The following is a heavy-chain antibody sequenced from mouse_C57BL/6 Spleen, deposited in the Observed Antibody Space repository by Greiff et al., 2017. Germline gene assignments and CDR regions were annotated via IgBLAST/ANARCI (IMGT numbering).Heavy chain of an antibody. CDR3: AIPLHYYGDLYYAMDY. V-gene: IGHV1-74*01. J-gene: IGHJ4*01. Sequence: QVQLQQPGAELVKPGASVKVSCKASGYTFTSYWMHWVKQRPGQGLEWIGRIHPSDSDTNYNQKFKGKATLTVDKSSSTAYMQLSSLTSEDSAVYYCAIPLHYYGDLYYAMDYWGQGTSVTVSS. CDR1: GYTFTSYW. CDR2: IHPSDSDT. D-gene: IGHD1-2*01.